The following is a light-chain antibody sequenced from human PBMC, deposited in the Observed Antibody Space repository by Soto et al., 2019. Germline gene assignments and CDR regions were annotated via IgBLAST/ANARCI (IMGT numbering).Light chain of an antibody. CDR1: TSKNGNNY. CDR2: EKD. CDR3: GTWDSSLSGYV. J-gene: IGLJ1*01. V-gene: IGLV1-51*02. Sequence: QSVLTQPPPVSAAPGQKVTISFSGSTSKNGNNYVSWFQQLPGTAPKLLIYEKDKRPSGIPDRFSGSTSGTSATLGITGLQTGDEADYYCGTWDSSLSGYVFATGTKVTVL.